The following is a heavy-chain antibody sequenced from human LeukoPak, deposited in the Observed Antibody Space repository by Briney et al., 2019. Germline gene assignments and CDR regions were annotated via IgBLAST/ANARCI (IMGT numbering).Heavy chain of an antibody. CDR2: INWNGGSA. V-gene: IGHV3-20*04. D-gene: IGHD1-14*01. CDR3: PRDHTGTGGAFDI. J-gene: IGHJ3*02. Sequence: PGGSLRLSXAASGFTFDDYGMSWVRQAPGKGLVWVSGINWNGGSACYADSVKGRFTISRDNAKNHLYLQMKSLRAEDTALYYCPRDHTGTGGAFDIWGQGTMVTVSS. CDR1: GFTFDDYG.